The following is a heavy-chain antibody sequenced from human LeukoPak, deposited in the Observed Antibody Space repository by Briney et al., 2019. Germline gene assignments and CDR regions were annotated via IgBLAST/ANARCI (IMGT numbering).Heavy chain of an antibody. CDR2: IYYSGST. CDR3: ARGRYLPLYFDY. J-gene: IGHJ4*02. Sequence: SETLSLTCTVSGGSISSYYWSWIRQPPGKGLEWIGYIYYSGSTNYNPSLKSRVTISVDTSKNQFSLKLSSVTAADTAVYYCARGRYLPLYFDYWGQGTLVTVSS. V-gene: IGHV4-59*12. D-gene: IGHD3-16*02. CDR1: GGSISSYY.